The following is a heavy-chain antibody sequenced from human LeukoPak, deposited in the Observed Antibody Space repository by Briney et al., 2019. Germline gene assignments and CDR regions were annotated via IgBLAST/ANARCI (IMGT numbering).Heavy chain of an antibody. CDR3: AKARWGYPTFDY. Sequence: PGGSLRLSCAASGFTFSSYAMSWVRQAPGKGLEWVSGLRGSGGTTYYADFVKGRFTISRDNSKNALYLQMNSVRAEDTAVYYCAKARWGYPTFDYWGQGTLVTVSS. V-gene: IGHV3-23*01. D-gene: IGHD4-23*01. CDR1: GFTFSSYA. CDR2: LRGSGGTT. J-gene: IGHJ4*02.